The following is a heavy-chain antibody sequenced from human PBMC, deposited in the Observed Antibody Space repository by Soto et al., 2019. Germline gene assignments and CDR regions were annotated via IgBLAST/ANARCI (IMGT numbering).Heavy chain of an antibody. Sequence: PSETLSLTCSVSGGSVIISTYYWAWVRQTPGKGLEWLGSILHSGSTYYNPSLKSRLTLSVDTSEDQFSLNLSSVTATDTGVYYCATLPAAMYFYGSDVWGPGTTVTVSS. J-gene: IGHJ6*02. CDR2: ILHSGST. CDR3: ATLPAAMYFYGSDV. CDR1: GGSVIISTYY. V-gene: IGHV4-39*01. D-gene: IGHD2-2*01.